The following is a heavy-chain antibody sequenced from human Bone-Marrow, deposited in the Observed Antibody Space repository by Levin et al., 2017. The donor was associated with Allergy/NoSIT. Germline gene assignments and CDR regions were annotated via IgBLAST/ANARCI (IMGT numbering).Heavy chain of an antibody. CDR2: VAGSGTKT. Sequence: PGGSLRLSCAASGFTFSNYAMTWVRQAPGKGLQWVSVVAGSGTKTYSADSVKGRLIISRDNSKNTLYLQMNSLRVEDTAVYYCAKDRRFSEGYTGLDHWGQGTLVTVSS. J-gene: IGHJ4*02. V-gene: IGHV3-23*01. CDR3: AKDRRFSEGYTGLDH. CDR1: GFTFSNYA. D-gene: IGHD3-3*01.